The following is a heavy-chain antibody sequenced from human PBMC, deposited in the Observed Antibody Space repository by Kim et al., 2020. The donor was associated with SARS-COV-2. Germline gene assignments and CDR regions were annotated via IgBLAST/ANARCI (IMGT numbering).Heavy chain of an antibody. J-gene: IGHJ6*04. Sequence: EYAASVKGRFTISRDDDKSIAYLQMNSLKTEDTAVYYCTRDRPMVRTMDVWGGGTTVTVSS. D-gene: IGHD3-10*01. V-gene: IGHV3-49*02. CDR3: TRDRPMVRTMDV.